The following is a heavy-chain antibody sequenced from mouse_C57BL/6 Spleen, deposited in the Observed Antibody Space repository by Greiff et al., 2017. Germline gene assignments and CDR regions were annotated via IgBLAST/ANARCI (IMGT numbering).Heavy chain of an antibody. D-gene: IGHD1-1*01. CDR1: GYTFTSYW. CDR3: ARYGLLSGYFDY. J-gene: IGHJ2*01. V-gene: IGHV1-64*01. CDR2: IHPNSGST. Sequence: VQLQQPGAELVKPGASVKLSCKASGYTFTSYWMHWVKQRPGQGLEWIGMIHPNSGSTNYNEKFKSKATLTVDKSSSTAYMQLSSLTSEDSAVXYCARYGLLSGYFDYWGQGTTLTVSS.